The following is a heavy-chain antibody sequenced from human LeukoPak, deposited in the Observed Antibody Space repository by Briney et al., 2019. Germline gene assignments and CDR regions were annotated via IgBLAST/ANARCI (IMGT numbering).Heavy chain of an antibody. CDR1: GFTFSNYA. D-gene: IGHD1-14*01. CDR2: VGSSFSI. CDR3: ARGTRWISPDWYMDV. J-gene: IGHJ6*03. Sequence: GGSLRLSCEASGFTFSNYAMNWVRQAPGRGLEWVSTVGSSFSIHYADSVEGRFTISRDNPKSTLYLQLNNLRDEDTAIYYCARGTRWISPDWYMDVWGEGTTVTVSS. V-gene: IGHV3-23*01.